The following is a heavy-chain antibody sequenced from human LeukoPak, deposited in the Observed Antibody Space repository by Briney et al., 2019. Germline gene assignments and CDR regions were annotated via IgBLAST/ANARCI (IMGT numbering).Heavy chain of an antibody. CDR2: INRGGNGS. D-gene: IGHD1-26*01. J-gene: IGHJ4*02. CDR3: ARVGAWEVQRVFDY. Sequence: GGSLRLSCAASGFTFTDYWMTWVRQVPGKGLEWVGNINRGGNGSSSVDSVKGRFTISRDNAKNSLYLQMDSLRVEDTAVYYCARVGAWEVQRVFDYWGQGTLVTVSS. V-gene: IGHV3-7*01. CDR1: GFTFTDYW.